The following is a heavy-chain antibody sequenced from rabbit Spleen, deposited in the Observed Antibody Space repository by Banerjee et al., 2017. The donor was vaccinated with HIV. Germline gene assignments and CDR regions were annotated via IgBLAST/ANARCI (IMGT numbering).Heavy chain of an antibody. CDR1: GFDFSSYG. CDR2: IDPLFINT. CDR3: VRDRANIGGDYGPYYFDL. D-gene: IGHD2-1*01. J-gene: IGHJ4*01. Sequence: QEQLVESGGGLVQPGGSLKLSCKASGFDFSSYGVSWVRQAPGKGLEWIGYIDPLFINTYYASWVNGRFTISRDDAQNTLYLQLSSLTAADTATYFCVRDRANIGGDYGPYYFDLWGPGTLVTVS. V-gene: IGHV1S47*01.